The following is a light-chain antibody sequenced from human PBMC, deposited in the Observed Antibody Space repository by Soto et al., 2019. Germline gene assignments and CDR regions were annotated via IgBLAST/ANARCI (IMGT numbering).Light chain of an antibody. CDR1: SSDVGGYNY. V-gene: IGLV2-14*01. CDR3: SSYTSSSPVV. CDR2: EVS. Sequence: QSALTQPASVSGSPGQSITISCTGTSSDVGGYNYVSWYQQHPGKAPKLMIYEVSNRPSGVSNRFSGSKSGNTASLTISGLQDEDEDDYYCSSYTSSSPVVFGGGTKLTVL. J-gene: IGLJ2*01.